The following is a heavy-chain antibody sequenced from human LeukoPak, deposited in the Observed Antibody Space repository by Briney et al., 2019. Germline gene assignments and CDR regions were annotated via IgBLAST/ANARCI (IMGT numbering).Heavy chain of an antibody. CDR1: GYTFTSYG. CDR2: ISAYNGNT. Sequence: ASVKVSCKASGYTFTSYGISWVRQAPGQGLEWMGWISAYNGNTNYAQKLQGRVTMTTDTSTSTAYMELMSLRSEDTAVYYCARDHIVVVPAATSREIWFDPWGQRTLVTVSS. D-gene: IGHD2-2*01. J-gene: IGHJ5*02. V-gene: IGHV1-18*01. CDR3: ARDHIVVVPAATSREIWFDP.